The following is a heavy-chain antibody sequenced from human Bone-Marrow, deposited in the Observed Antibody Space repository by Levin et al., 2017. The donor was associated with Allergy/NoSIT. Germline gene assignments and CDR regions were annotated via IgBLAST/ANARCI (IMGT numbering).Heavy chain of an antibody. V-gene: IGHV3-9*01. Sequence: GGSLRLSCEASGFIFDDYAIYWVRQAPGKGLEWVSGITWNSGKIEYADAVKGRFTVSRDNAKDSLYLQMNDLRPDDTALYYCARDTLNAADRIGYAFDIWGQGTMVSVSS. J-gene: IGHJ3*02. CDR3: ARDTLNAADRIGYAFDI. CDR2: ITWNSGKI. CDR1: GFIFDDYA. D-gene: IGHD6-13*01.